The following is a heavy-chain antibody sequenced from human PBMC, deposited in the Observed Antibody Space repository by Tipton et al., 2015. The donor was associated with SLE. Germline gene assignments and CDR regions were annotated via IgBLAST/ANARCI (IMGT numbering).Heavy chain of an antibody. CDR2: INHSGST. V-gene: IGHV4-34*01. J-gene: IGHJ5*02. Sequence: TLSLTCAVYGGSFSGYYWSWIRQPPGKGLEWIGEINHSGSTNYNPSLKGRVTISVDTSKNQFSLKLSSVTAADTAVYYCARGLPATSWFDPWGQGTLVTVSS. D-gene: IGHD1-26*01. CDR3: ARGLPATSWFDP. CDR1: GGSFSGYY.